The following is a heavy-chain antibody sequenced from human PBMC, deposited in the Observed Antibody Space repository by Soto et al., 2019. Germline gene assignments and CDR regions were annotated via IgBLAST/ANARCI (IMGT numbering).Heavy chain of an antibody. J-gene: IGHJ4*02. CDR3: AREGGESSDGLYYFDS. V-gene: IGHV4-30-4*01. D-gene: IGHD3-16*01. CDR1: GGSTSSDNY. Sequence: SETLSLTCTVSGGSTSSDNYWSWIRQPPGKGLEWIGHIYYSGNTDYNPSLKSRLAISIDTSKNQFSLKLSSVTAADTAVYFCAREGGESSDGLYYFDSCGQRSLVTVS. CDR2: IYYSGNT.